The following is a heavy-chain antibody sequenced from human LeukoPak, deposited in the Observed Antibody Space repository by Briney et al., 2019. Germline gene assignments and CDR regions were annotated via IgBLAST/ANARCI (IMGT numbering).Heavy chain of an antibody. V-gene: IGHV3-11*01. CDR2: ISSSGSTI. D-gene: IGHD3-16*02. CDR3: ARSDMITFGGVIVGDY. Sequence: SGGSLRLPCAASGFTFSDYYMSWIRQAPGKGLEWVSYISSSGSTIYYADSVKGRFTISRDNAKNSLYLQMNSLRAEDTAVYYCARSDMITFGGVIVGDYWGQGTLVTVSS. J-gene: IGHJ4*02. CDR1: GFTFSDYY.